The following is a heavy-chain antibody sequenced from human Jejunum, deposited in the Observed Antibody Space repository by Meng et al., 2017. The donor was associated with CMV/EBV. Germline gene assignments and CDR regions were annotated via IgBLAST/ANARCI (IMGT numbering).Heavy chain of an antibody. Sequence: ASGLAVSDTPITLVRQVLGQGLRWVSTLYEGGSAHYAPSVEGRFRISKDNSANMVYLQMNSLGVEDTAVYYCAREQMGAWRGYFDCWGQGILVTVSS. CDR2: LYEGGSA. D-gene: IGHD3-3*01. CDR3: AREQMGAWRGYFDC. J-gene: IGHJ5*01. V-gene: IGHV3-53*01. CDR1: GLAVSDTP.